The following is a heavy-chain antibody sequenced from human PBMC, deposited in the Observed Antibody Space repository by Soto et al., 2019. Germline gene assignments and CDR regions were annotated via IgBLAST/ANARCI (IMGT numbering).Heavy chain of an antibody. CDR3: AKGGSYDFWSGYRQVDY. Sequence: EVQLLESGGGLVQPGGSLRLSCAASGFTFSSYAMSWVRQAPGKGLEWVSAISGSGGSTYYADSVKGRFTISRDNSKNTLYQQMNSRRAEDTAVYYCAKGGSYDFWSGYRQVDYWGQGTLVTVSS. CDR2: ISGSGGST. D-gene: IGHD3-3*01. CDR1: GFTFSSYA. V-gene: IGHV3-23*01. J-gene: IGHJ4*02.